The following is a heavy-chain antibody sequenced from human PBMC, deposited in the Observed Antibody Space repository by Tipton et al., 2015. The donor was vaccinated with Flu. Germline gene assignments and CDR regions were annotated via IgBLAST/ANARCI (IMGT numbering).Heavy chain of an antibody. CDR1: GGSISSSSYY. D-gene: IGHD3-22*01. J-gene: IGHJ4*02. V-gene: IGHV4-39*07. Sequence: TLSLTCTVSGGSISSSSYYWGWIRQPPGKGLEWIGSIYYSGSTYFNPSLKSRVTISVDTSKNQFSLKLSSVTAADTAVYYCARRYYDSSGPLDYWGQGTLVTVSS. CDR3: ARRYYDSSGPLDY. CDR2: IYYSGST.